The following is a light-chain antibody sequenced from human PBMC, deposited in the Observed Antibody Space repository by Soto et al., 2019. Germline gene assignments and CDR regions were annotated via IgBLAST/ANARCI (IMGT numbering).Light chain of an antibody. V-gene: IGLV2-8*01. Sequence: HSVLTQPPSASGSPGQSVTISCTGTSSDVGGYNYVSWYQQHPGKAPKLMIYEVSNRPSGVPDRFSGSKSGNTASLTVSGLQDEDEADYYCSSYAGSNNYVFGTGTKVHRP. CDR3: SSYAGSNNYV. CDR1: SSDVGGYNY. CDR2: EVS. J-gene: IGLJ1*01.